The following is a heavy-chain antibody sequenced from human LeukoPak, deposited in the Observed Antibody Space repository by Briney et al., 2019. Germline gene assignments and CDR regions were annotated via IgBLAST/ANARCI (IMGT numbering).Heavy chain of an antibody. CDR1: GGSMSNYY. V-gene: IGHV4-59*01. CDR3: ARDPRSHSSSWYWYFDL. J-gene: IGHJ2*01. Sequence: SETLSLTCTVSGGSMSNYYWSWIRQPPGKGLEWIGYVYYSGSTNYNPSLKSRVTISVDTSKNQFSLKLSSVTAADTAVYYCARDPRSHSSSWYWYFDLWGRGTLVTVSP. D-gene: IGHD6-13*01. CDR2: VYYSGST.